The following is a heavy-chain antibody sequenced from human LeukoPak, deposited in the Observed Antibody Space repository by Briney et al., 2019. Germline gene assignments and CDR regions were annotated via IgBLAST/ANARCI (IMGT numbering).Heavy chain of an antibody. Sequence: GGSLRLSCAASGFTFDDYAMHWVRQAPGKGLEWVSLISGDGGSTYYADSVTGRFNISRDNSKNSLYLQMNSLRTEDTALYYCAKEEALLWFGEESFGMDVWGQGTTVTVSS. J-gene: IGHJ6*02. V-gene: IGHV3-43*02. D-gene: IGHD3-10*01. CDR1: GFTFDDYA. CDR3: AKEEALLWFGEESFGMDV. CDR2: ISGDGGST.